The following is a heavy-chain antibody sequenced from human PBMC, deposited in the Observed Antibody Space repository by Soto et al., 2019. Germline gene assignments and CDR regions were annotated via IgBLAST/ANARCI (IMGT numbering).Heavy chain of an antibody. J-gene: IGHJ4*02. D-gene: IGHD3-10*01. CDR2: IIPIFGTI. CDR3: AGVSPDGWVEPGVVRGYLDT. V-gene: IGHV1-69*01. Sequence: QAQLVQSGAEVKEPGSSVKLSCKASVEFFSNYGISWVRQAPGQGLEWMGGIIPIFGTISNAEKFQGRVTITPNDPLTTAYVRFRTLGYPETALFFCAGVSPDGWVEPGVVRGYLDTWGRGTLVTVSS. CDR1: VEFFSNYG.